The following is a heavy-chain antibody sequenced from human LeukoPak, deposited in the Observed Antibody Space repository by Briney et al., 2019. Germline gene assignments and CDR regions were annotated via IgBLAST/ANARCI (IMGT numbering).Heavy chain of an antibody. D-gene: IGHD3-3*01. V-gene: IGHV3-30*03. J-gene: IGHJ4*02. Sequence: GGSLRLSCAASGFTFSSYGMHWVRQAPGKGLEWVAVISYDGSNKYYADSVKGRFTISRDNSKNTLYLQMNSLRAEDTAVYYCARDLKGRLLDFWSGYMGDYWGQGTLVTVSS. CDR3: ARDLKGRLLDFWSGYMGDY. CDR1: GFTFSSYG. CDR2: ISYDGSNK.